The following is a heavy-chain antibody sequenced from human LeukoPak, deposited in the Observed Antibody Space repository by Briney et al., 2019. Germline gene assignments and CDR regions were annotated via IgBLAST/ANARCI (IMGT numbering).Heavy chain of an antibody. CDR1: GFTFRSYA. V-gene: IGHV3-23*01. CDR3: AKDDYGDRDFDY. Sequence: GGSLRLSCEASGFTFRSYAMTWVRQAPGKGLEWVSAISGSGAKTYYADSVKGRFTISRDNSKNTLYLQMNSLRGEDTAVYYCAKDDYGDRDFDYWGQGTLVTVSS. D-gene: IGHD4-17*01. J-gene: IGHJ4*02. CDR2: ISGSGAKT.